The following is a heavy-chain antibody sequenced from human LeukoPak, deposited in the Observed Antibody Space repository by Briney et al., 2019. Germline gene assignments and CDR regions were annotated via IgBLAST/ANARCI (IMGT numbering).Heavy chain of an antibody. D-gene: IGHD3-10*01. CDR3: ARDERGSAGNTYYYGSGSYYAY. CDR1: GGSISSYY. CDR2: IYTSGST. Sequence: SETLSLTCTVSGGSISSYYWSWIRQPAGKGLEWIGRIYTSGSTNYNPSLKSRVTMSVDTSKNQFSLKLSSVTAADTAVYYCARDERGSAGNTYYYGSGSYYAYWGQGTLVTVSS. V-gene: IGHV4-4*07. J-gene: IGHJ4*02.